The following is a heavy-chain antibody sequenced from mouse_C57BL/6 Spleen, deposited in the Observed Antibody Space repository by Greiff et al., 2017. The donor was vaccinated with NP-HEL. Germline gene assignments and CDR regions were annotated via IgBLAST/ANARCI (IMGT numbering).Heavy chain of an antibody. CDR2: IYPRSGNT. V-gene: IGHV1-81*01. CDR1: GYTFTSYG. CDR3: ARSTVVARYFDV. D-gene: IGHD1-1*01. Sequence: QVQLQQSGAELARPGASVKLSCKASGYTFTSYGISWVKQRTGQGLEWIGEIYPRSGNTYYNEKFKGKATLTADKSSSTAYMELRSLTSEDSAVYFCARSTVVARYFDVWGTGTTVTVSS. J-gene: IGHJ1*03.